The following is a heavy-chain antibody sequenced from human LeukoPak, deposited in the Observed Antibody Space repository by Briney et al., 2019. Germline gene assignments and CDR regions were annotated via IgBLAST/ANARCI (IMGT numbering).Heavy chain of an antibody. D-gene: IGHD6-13*01. CDR1: GYTFTGYY. J-gene: IGHJ4*02. CDR3: ARLGGGSSWSNFDY. CDR2: ISPNSGAT. V-gene: IGHV1-2*02. Sequence: ASVKVSCKASGYTFTGYYMHWVRQAPGQGLEWMGWISPNSGATNYAQKFQARVTMTGNTSISTAYMELSSLRSDDTAVYYCARLGGGSSWSNFDYWGQGTLVTVSS.